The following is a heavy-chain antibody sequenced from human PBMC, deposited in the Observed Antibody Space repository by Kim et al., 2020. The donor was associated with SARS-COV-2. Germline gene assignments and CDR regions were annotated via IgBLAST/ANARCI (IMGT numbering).Heavy chain of an antibody. V-gene: IGHV4-39*07. CDR1: GGSISSSSYY. CDR3: AKDTAMVTAGFDY. CDR2: IYYSWST. Sequence: SETLSLTCTVSGGSISSSSYYWGWIRQPPGKGLEWIGSIYYSWSTYYNPSLKSRVTISVDTSKNQFSLKLSSVTAADTAVYYCAKDTAMVTAGFDYWGQGTLVTVSS. J-gene: IGHJ4*02. D-gene: IGHD5-18*01.